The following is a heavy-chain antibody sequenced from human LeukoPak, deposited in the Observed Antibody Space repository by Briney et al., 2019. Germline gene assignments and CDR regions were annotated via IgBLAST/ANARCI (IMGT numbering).Heavy chain of an antibody. CDR2: ISYDGRNE. CDR3: ARDRSSYEYYFDY. V-gene: IGHV3-30*04. Sequence: GGSLRLSCAASGFTFNNYAMHWVRQAPGKGLEWVAVISYDGRNEYYADSVKGRFTISRDNSKNTLYLQMHSLRAEDTAMYYCARDRSSYEYYFDYWGQGTLVTVSS. J-gene: IGHJ4*02. D-gene: IGHD5-12*01. CDR1: GFTFNNYA.